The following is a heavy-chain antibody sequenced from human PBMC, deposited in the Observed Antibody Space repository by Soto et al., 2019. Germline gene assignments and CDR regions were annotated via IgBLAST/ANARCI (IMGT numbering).Heavy chain of an antibody. V-gene: IGHV3-15*07. J-gene: IGHJ4*02. CDR3: TTDKSY. CDR1: GFIVSNAW. CDR2: IKSETDGGAT. Sequence: EVQLVESGGGLVKPGGSLRLSCAASGFIVSNAWVNWVRQAPGKGLEWVGRIKSETDGGATDYGTPVKGRFTISRDDSKSTLYLQMNSLKTEDTAVYYCTTDKSYWGQGTLVTVSA.